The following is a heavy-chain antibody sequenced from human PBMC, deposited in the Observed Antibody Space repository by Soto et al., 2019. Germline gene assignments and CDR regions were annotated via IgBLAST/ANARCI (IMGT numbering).Heavy chain of an antibody. CDR1: GFTFSSYG. D-gene: IGHD3-10*01. CDR3: APWFGAFDY. CDR2: ISYDGRNK. J-gene: IGHJ4*02. V-gene: IGHV3-30*03. Sequence: QVQLVESGGGVVQPGRSLRLSCAASGFTFSSYGIHWVPQAPGKGLEWVAVISYDGRNKYYAASVTGRFTISRDNSKNTLYLQMNSLRAEDRAVYYCAPWFGAFDYWGQGTLVTVSS.